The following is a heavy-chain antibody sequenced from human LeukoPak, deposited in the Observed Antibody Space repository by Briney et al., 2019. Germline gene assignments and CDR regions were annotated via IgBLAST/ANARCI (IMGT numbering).Heavy chain of an antibody. CDR3: ARLRGYFGSGSPNDAFDI. CDR2: IYYSGST. Sequence: PSETLSLTCTVSGGSISSYYWSWIRQPPGKGLEWIGYIYYSGSTNYNPSLKSRVTISVDTSKNQFSLRLTSVTAADTAVYYCARLRGYFGSGSPNDAFDIWGQGTMVTVSS. V-gene: IGHV4-59*12. J-gene: IGHJ3*02. D-gene: IGHD3-10*01. CDR1: GGSISSYY.